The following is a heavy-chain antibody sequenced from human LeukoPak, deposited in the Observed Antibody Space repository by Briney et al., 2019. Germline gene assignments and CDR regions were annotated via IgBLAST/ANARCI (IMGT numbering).Heavy chain of an antibody. D-gene: IGHD6-19*01. J-gene: IGHJ4*02. V-gene: IGHV3-15*01. CDR1: GFTFCNAW. Sequence: PGGSLRLSCAASGFTFCNAWMSWVRQAPGKGLEWVGRIKSKTDGGTTDYAATVKGRFTISRGDSKNTLYLQMNSLRAEDTAVYYCAKDLRVGGIAVYPQAWGQGTLVTVSS. CDR2: IKSKTDGGTT. CDR3: AKDLRVGGIAVYPQA.